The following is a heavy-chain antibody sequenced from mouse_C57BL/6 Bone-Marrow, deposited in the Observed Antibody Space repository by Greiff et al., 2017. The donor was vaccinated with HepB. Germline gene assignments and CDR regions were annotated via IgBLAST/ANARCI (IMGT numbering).Heavy chain of an antibody. Sequence: EVQVVESGGGLVQPGVSLKLSCAASGFTFSDYYMYWVRQTPEKRLEWVAYISNGGGSTYYPDTVKGRFTISRDNAKNTLYLHMSRLKSEDTAMYYCARHYYGSSYVGYGYFDVWGTGTTVTVSS. D-gene: IGHD1-1*01. J-gene: IGHJ1*03. CDR2: ISNGGGST. V-gene: IGHV5-12*01. CDR1: GFTFSDYY. CDR3: ARHYYGSSYVGYGYFDV.